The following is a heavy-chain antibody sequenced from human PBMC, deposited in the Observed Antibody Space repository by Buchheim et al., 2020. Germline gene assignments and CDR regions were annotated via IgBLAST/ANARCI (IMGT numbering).Heavy chain of an antibody. CDR3: AKASIIVVVTATPDY. CDR1: GFTFSSYG. V-gene: IGHV3-30*18. J-gene: IGHJ4*02. D-gene: IGHD2-21*02. CDR2: ISYDGSNK. Sequence: QVQLVESGGGVVQPGRSLRLSCAASGFTFSSYGMHWVRQAPGKGLEWVAVISYDGSNKYYADSVKGRFTISRDNPMNTLYLQMNSLRAEDTAVYYCAKASIIVVVTATPDYWGQGTL.